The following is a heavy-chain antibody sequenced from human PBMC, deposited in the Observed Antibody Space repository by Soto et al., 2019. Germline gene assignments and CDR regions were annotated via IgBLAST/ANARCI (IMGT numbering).Heavy chain of an antibody. Sequence: QVQLQQWGAGLLKPSETLSLTCAVYGGSFSGYYWSWIRQPPGKGLEWIGEINHSGSTNYNPSLKSRVTISVDTCKNQFSLELSSVTAADTAVYYCAREGMRAAARLDAYYFDYWGQGTLVTVSS. V-gene: IGHV4-34*01. D-gene: IGHD6-6*01. CDR1: GGSFSGYY. J-gene: IGHJ4*02. CDR3: AREGMRAAARLDAYYFDY. CDR2: INHSGST.